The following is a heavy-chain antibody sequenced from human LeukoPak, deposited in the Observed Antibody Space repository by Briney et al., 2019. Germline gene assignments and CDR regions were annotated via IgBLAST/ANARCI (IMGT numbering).Heavy chain of an antibody. CDR1: GFTFSSYA. Sequence: GGSLRLSCAASGFTFSSYAMSWVRQAPGKGLEWVSTISGSGGSTFYADSVKGRFTISRDNSKNTLYLQMSSLTAKDTAVYYCAKDRSIGTYYTFDSWGQGTLVTVSS. CDR2: ISGSGGST. V-gene: IGHV3-23*01. CDR3: AKDRSIGTYYTFDS. J-gene: IGHJ4*02. D-gene: IGHD1-26*01.